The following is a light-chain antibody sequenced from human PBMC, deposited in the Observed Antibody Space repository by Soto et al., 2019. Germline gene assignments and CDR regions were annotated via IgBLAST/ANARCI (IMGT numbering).Light chain of an antibody. Sequence: EIVITQSPTTLLGAPGERATLSYRALQSVSSNLAWYQQKPGQAPRLLIYGASTRATGIPARFSGSGSGAEFTLTISSLQSEDFAVYYCQQYNNWPPSITFGQGTRLEI. CDR2: GAS. CDR3: QQYNNWPPSIT. V-gene: IGKV3-15*01. CDR1: QSVSSN. J-gene: IGKJ5*01.